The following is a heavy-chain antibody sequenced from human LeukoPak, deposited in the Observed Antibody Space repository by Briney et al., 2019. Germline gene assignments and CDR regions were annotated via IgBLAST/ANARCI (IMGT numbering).Heavy chain of an antibody. CDR2: IKEDGSEK. Sequence: GGSLRLSCAASGFTFNRDWTAWVRQAPGKGLEWVANIKEDGSEKNYVDSVKGRFTISRDNAVNSVYLQMNDLRAEDTGVYYCATKEPSTSGWSYWGQGTLVTISS. V-gene: IGHV3-7*01. CDR1: GFTFNRDW. J-gene: IGHJ4*02. CDR3: ATKEPSTSGWSY. D-gene: IGHD6-19*01.